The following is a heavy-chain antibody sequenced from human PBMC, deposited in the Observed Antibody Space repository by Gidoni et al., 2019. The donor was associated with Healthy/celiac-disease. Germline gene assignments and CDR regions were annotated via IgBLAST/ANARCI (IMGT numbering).Heavy chain of an antibody. J-gene: IGHJ4*02. D-gene: IGHD6-13*01. Sequence: EVQLLESGGGLVQPGGSLRLSCAASGFTFSSYAMSWVRQAPGKGLEWGSVISGIGGSTYYADSVKGRFPISIDNSKNTLYLQMNSLRAEDTAVYYWAKMPGIDYFDYWGQGTLVTVSS. CDR1: GFTFSSYA. CDR3: AKMPGIDYFDY. CDR2: ISGIGGST. V-gene: IGHV3-23*01.